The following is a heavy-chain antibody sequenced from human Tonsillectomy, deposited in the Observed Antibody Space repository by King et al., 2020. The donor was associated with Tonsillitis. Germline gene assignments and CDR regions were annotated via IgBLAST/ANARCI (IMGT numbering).Heavy chain of an antibody. V-gene: IGHV4-39*01. CDR1: GGSISNSSNY. CDR2: IYYSGST. J-gene: IGHJ4*02. CDR3: ASTPYYGFWSGYSSIDY. D-gene: IGHD3-3*01. Sequence: QLQESGPGLVKPSETLSLTCIVSGGSISNSSNYWGWIRQPPGKGLEWIGNIYYSGSTYYNPSLKSRVTISVDTSKSLVSLKLSSVTAADTAVYYCASTPYYGFWSGYSSIDYWGQGTLVTVSS.